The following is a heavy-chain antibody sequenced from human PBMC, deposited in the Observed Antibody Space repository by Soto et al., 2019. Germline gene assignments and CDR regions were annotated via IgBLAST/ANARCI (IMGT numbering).Heavy chain of an antibody. V-gene: IGHV3-30-3*01. J-gene: IGHJ4*02. D-gene: IGHD3-22*01. CDR2: ISHDGNKT. Sequence: GGSLRLACAAYGFTFSSYGMYWVRQAPGKGLEWMAFISHDGNKTYYADSVKGRFSISRDNSKNTLYLQMNSLRAEDTAVYYCAKDKDYYDSSGYFDYWGQGTLVTVSS. CDR3: AKDKDYYDSSGYFDY. CDR1: GFTFSSYG.